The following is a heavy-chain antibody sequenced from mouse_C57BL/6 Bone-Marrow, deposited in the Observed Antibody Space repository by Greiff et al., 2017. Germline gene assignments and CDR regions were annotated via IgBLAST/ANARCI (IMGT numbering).Heavy chain of an antibody. Sequence: VQLQQSGAELARPGASVKLSCKASGYTFTSYGISWVKQRTGQGLEWIGEIYPRSGNTYYNEKFKGKATLTADKSSSTAYMELRSLTSEDSAVYFCARTRYYYGSSGVDYAMDYWGQGTSVTVSS. V-gene: IGHV1-81*01. J-gene: IGHJ4*01. D-gene: IGHD1-1*01. CDR2: IYPRSGNT. CDR3: ARTRYYYGSSGVDYAMDY. CDR1: GYTFTSYG.